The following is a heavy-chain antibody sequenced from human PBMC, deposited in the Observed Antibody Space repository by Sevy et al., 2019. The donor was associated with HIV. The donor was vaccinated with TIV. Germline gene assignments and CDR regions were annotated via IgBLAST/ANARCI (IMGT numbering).Heavy chain of an antibody. Sequence: SETLSLTCSVSGGSISGRSYYWGWIRQPPGKGLEWIGNIYHTGSTYYNPSLKSRVTVSVDTSKKQFSLNLTSVTAADTAVYYCHLSLGDRYGLDYWSQGTLVTVSS. CDR1: GGSISGRSYY. CDR3: HLSLGDRYGLDY. V-gene: IGHV4-39*01. CDR2: IYHTGST. D-gene: IGHD5-18*01. J-gene: IGHJ4*02.